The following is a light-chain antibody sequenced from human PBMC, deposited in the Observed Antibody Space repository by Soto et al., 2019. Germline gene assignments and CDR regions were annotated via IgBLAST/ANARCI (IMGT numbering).Light chain of an antibody. CDR1: NIGGKS. CDR2: DDS. J-gene: IGLJ1*01. CDR3: QSYDNSLSGFYV. V-gene: IGLV3-21*02. Sequence: SYELTQTSSVSVAPGQTARISCGGNNIGGKSVHWYQQKPGQAPVVVVYDDSDRPSGVSDRFSGSKSGTSASLAITGLQAEDEADYYCQSYDNSLSGFYVFGTGTKLTVL.